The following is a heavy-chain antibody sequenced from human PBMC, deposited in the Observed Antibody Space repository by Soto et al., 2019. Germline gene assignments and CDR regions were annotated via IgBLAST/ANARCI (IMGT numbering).Heavy chain of an antibody. CDR1: GGSISSYY. CDR3: ARDLSTSWATIGPFDL. D-gene: IGHD5-12*01. V-gene: IGHV4-59*01. CDR2: IYYSGST. Sequence: SETLSLTCTVSGGSISSYYWSWIRQPPGKGLEWIGYIYYSGSTNYNPSLKSRVTISVDTSKNQFSLKLSSVTAADTAVYYCARDLSTSWATIGPFDLWGRGTLVTVSS. J-gene: IGHJ2*01.